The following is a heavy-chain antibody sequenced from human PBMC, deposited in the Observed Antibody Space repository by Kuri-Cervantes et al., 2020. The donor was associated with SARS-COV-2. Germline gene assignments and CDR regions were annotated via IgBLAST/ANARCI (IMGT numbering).Heavy chain of an antibody. J-gene: IGHJ4*02. CDR2: ISGSGGST. CDR3: AKMSKPGQWRPDFDY. D-gene: IGHD6-19*01. V-gene: IGHV3-23*01. Sequence: GESLKISCAASGFTFSSYWMSWVRQAPGKGLEWVSAISGSGGSTYYADSVKGRFTISRDNSKNTLYLQMNSLRAEDTAVYYCAKMSKPGQWRPDFDYWGQGTLVTVSS. CDR1: GFTFSSYW.